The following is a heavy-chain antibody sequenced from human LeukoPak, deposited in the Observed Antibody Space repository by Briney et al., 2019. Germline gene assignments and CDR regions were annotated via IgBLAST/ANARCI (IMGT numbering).Heavy chain of an antibody. V-gene: IGHV1-2*02. CDR2: INPNTGGT. CDR3: ARPLRVTMIRGAAFRASSDFDP. D-gene: IGHD3-10*01. Sequence: GASVTVSCTASGYTFIVYYIHWVRQAPGQGLEWMGWINPNTGGTKYAQRFQDRVTMTRDTSISTAYMEVSRLRYDDTAVYYCARPLRVTMIRGAAFRASSDFDPWGQGTLVTVSS. J-gene: IGHJ5*02. CDR1: GYTFIVYY.